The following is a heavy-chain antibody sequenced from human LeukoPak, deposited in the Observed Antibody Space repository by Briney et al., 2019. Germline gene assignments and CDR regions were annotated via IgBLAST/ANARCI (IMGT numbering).Heavy chain of an antibody. D-gene: IGHD3-10*01. CDR3: VRLFVQEPSGWFDP. Sequence: ASVKVSCKTSGYTFSSYEINWVRQPPGQGLEWMGWMNPNSGNTAYAQNFQGRVTMTRDVSIRTAYMELSSLRSEDTAVYYCVRLFVQEPSGWFDPWGQGTLVTVS. CDR2: MNPNSGNT. J-gene: IGHJ5*02. CDR1: GYTFSSYE. V-gene: IGHV1-8*01.